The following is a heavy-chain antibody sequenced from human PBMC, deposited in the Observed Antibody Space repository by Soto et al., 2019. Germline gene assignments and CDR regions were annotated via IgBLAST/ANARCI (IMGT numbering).Heavy chain of an antibody. Sequence: SLRLSCAASGFTFSSYSMNWVRQAPGKGLEWVSSISSSSSYIYYADSVKGRFTISRDNAKNSLYLQMNSLRAEDTAVYYCARQAGGDYEFDDWGQGTLVTVSS. V-gene: IGHV3-21*04. J-gene: IGHJ4*02. D-gene: IGHD4-17*01. CDR2: ISSSSSYI. CDR1: GFTFSSYS. CDR3: ARQAGGDYEFDD.